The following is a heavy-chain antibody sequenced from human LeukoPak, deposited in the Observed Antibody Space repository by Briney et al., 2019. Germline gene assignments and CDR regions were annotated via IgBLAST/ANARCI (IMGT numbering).Heavy chain of an antibody. V-gene: IGHV3-48*04. CDR2: ISSSGSTI. CDR3: ARDGYSSSWYPLDY. CDR1: EFTFSSYS. D-gene: IGHD6-13*01. Sequence: PGGSLRLSCAASEFTFSSYSMNWVRQAPGKGLEWVSYISSSGSTIYYADSVKGRFTISRDNAKNTLYLQMNSLRAEDTAVYYCARDGYSSSWYPLDYWGQGTLVTVSS. J-gene: IGHJ4*02.